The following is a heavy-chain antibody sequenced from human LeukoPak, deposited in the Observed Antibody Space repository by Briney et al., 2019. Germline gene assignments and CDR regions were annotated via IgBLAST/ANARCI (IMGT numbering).Heavy chain of an antibody. CDR2: IYYSGST. V-gene: IGHV4-59*06. CDR1: GGSISSYY. Sequence: PSETLSLTCTVSGGSISSYYWSWIRQHPGKGLEWIGYIYYSGSTYYNPSLKSRVTISVDTSKNQFSLKLSSATAADTAVYYCARALTIAAAAYFDYWGQGTLVTVSS. D-gene: IGHD6-13*01. CDR3: ARALTIAAAAYFDY. J-gene: IGHJ4*02.